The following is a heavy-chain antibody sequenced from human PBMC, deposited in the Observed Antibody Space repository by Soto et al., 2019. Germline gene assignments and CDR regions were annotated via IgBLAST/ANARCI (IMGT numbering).Heavy chain of an antibody. CDR3: ARPDERGYSSDHNYYYALDV. CDR2: IVPIFGTT. CDR1: GGSFTRYS. D-gene: IGHD3-22*01. J-gene: IGHJ6*02. V-gene: IGHV1-69*01. Sequence: QVHLLQSGAEVKKPGSSVKVSCTASGGSFTRYSLSWVRQAPGQGLEWVGGIVPIFGTTNYAQRFQGRVKITADESTTTASMELSSLSSDDTAVYYCARPDERGYSSDHNYYYALDVWGQGTSVTVTS.